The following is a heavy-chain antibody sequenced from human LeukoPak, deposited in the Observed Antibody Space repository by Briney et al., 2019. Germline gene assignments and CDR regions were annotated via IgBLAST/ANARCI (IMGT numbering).Heavy chain of an antibody. CDR3: ARVVPAAMSIGWFDP. J-gene: IGHJ5*02. Sequence: ASVKVSCKASGYTFTSYYMHWVRQAPGQGLEWMGWINPNSGGTNYAQKFQGRVTMTRDTSISTAYMELSRLRSDDTAVYYCARVVPAAMSIGWFDPWGQGTLVTVSS. CDR2: INPNSGGT. V-gene: IGHV1-2*02. CDR1: GYTFTSYY. D-gene: IGHD2-2*01.